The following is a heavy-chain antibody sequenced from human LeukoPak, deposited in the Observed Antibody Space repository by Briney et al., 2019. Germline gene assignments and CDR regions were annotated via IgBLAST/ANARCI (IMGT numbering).Heavy chain of an antibody. J-gene: IGHJ4*02. D-gene: IGHD2-2*01. CDR1: GYTFTTHW. CDR2: IYPGDSDT. Sequence: GESLKISCKASGYTFTTHWIGWVRQMPGKGLEWMGIIYPGDSDTRYSPSFQGQVTISAAKSITTAYLQWSSLKASDTAMYYCARQGLGSVVVPAVDYWGQGTLVTVSS. V-gene: IGHV5-51*01. CDR3: ARQGLGSVVVPAVDY.